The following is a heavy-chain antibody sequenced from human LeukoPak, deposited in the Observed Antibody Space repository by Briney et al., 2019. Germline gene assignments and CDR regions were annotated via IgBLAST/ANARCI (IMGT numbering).Heavy chain of an antibody. CDR2: IKHDGSEK. CDR3: AKDRIGAVGTPYYYYGMDV. Sequence: GGSLRLSCAASGFTFSSYWMNWVRQAPGKGLEWVANIKHDGSEKYYVDFVKGRFTISRDNSKNTLYLQVNSLRAEDTAVYYCAKDRIGAVGTPYYYYGMDVWGQGTTVTVSS. D-gene: IGHD6-13*01. J-gene: IGHJ6*02. CDR1: GFTFSSYW. V-gene: IGHV3-7*03.